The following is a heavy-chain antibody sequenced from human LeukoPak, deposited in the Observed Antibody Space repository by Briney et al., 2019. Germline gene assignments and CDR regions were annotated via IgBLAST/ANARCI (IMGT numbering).Heavy chain of an antibody. CDR3: ARHSSARNFDY. V-gene: IGHV1-8*03. CDR1: GYTFTGYY. Sequence: ASVKVSCKASGYTFTGYYMHWVRQATGQGLEWMGWMNPNSGNTGYAQKFQGRVTITRNTSISTAYMELSSLRSEDTAVYYCARHSSARNFDYWGQGTLVTVSS. CDR2: MNPNSGNT. J-gene: IGHJ4*02.